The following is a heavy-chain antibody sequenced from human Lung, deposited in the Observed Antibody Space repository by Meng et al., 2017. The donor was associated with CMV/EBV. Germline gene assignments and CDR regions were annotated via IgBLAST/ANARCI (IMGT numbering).Heavy chain of an antibody. CDR3: AREDYHDSTSYQDFDY. D-gene: IGHD3-22*01. CDR2: INPNSGGT. CDR1: GYTFSDYY. V-gene: IGHV1-2*02. Sequence: SXXVSXXVSGYTFSDYYMHWVRQAPGQGLEWMGWINPNSGGTNYAQKFQSRVTMTRDTSISTAYMELSRLRSDDTAVYYCAREDYHDSTSYQDFDYWGQGTLVTVSS. J-gene: IGHJ4*02.